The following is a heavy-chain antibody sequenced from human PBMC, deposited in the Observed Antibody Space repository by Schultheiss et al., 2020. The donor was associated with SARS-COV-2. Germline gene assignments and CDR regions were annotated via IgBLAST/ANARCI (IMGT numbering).Heavy chain of an antibody. Sequence: SETLSLTCTVSGGSISSYYWSWIRQPPGKGLEWIGYIYYSGSTNYNPSLKSRVTISVDTSKNQFSLKLSSVTAADTAVYYCARADSSSSTDDAFDIRGQGTMVTVSS. J-gene: IGHJ3*02. CDR3: ARADSSSSTDDAFDI. D-gene: IGHD6-6*01. V-gene: IGHV4-59*01. CDR1: GGSISSYY. CDR2: IYYSGST.